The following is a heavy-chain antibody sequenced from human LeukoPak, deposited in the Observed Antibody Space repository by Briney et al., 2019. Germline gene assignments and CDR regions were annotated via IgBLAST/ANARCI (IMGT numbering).Heavy chain of an antibody. J-gene: IGHJ4*02. Sequence: GGSLRLSCAASGFTFSSNYMSWVRQAPGKGLEWVSAVSGSGGNTYYADSVKGRFTISRDNSRNTLYLQMNSLRAEDTAIYYCAKNSAAGVSSASSFDYWGQGTLVTVSS. CDR1: GFTFSSNY. CDR3: AKNSAAGVSSASSFDY. CDR2: VSGSGGNT. D-gene: IGHD2-2*01. V-gene: IGHV3-23*01.